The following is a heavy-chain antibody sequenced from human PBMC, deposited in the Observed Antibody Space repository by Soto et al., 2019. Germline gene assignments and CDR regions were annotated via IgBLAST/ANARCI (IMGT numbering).Heavy chain of an antibody. D-gene: IGHD1-1*01. J-gene: IGHJ6*02. V-gene: IGHV3-11*01. CDR2: ISSSGSTI. Sequence: PGGSLRLSCAASGFTFSDYYMSWIRQAPGKGLEWVSYISSSGSTIYYADSVKGRFTISRDNAKNSLYLQMNSLRAEDTAVYYCARETGTAAKYYYYGMDVWGQGTTVTVSS. CDR1: GFTFSDYY. CDR3: ARETGTAAKYYYYGMDV.